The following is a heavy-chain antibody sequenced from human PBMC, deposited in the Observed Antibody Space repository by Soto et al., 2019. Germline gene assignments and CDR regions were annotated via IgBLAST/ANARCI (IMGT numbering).Heavy chain of an antibody. J-gene: IGHJ4*02. D-gene: IGHD3-10*01. CDR1: GFTFSNAL. CDR2: IKSKTDGGTT. CDR3: TSELWFGESDPPGTARY. Sequence: PGGSLRLSCAASGFTFSNALMNWVRQAPGKGLEWVGRIKSKTDGGTTDYAAPVKGRFTISRDDSKNTLYLQMNSLKTEDTAVYYCTSELWFGESDPPGTARYWGQGTLVTVSS. V-gene: IGHV3-15*07.